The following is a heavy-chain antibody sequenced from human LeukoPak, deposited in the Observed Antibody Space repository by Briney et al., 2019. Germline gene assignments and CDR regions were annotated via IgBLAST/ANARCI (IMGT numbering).Heavy chain of an antibody. CDR3: ARDLYSSSSYYYYGMDV. J-gene: IGHJ6*02. Sequence: GASVKVSCKASGGTFSSYAISWVRQAPGQGLEWMGGIIPIFGTANYAQKFQGRVTITADESTSTAYMELSSLRSEDTAVYYCARDLYSSSSYYYYGMDVWGQGTTVTVSS. D-gene: IGHD6-6*01. CDR2: IIPIFGTA. V-gene: IGHV1-69*13. CDR1: GGTFSSYA.